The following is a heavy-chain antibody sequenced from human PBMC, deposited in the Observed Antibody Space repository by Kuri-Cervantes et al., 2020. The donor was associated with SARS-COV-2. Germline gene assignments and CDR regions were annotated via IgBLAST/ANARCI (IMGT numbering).Heavy chain of an antibody. J-gene: IGHJ4*02. V-gene: IGHV3-30*02. Sequence: GESLKISCAASGFTFSSYGMHWVRQAPGKGLEWVAFIRYDGSNKYYADSVKGRFTISRDNAKNSLYLQMNSLRAEDTAVYYCARAELRLIDYWGQGTLVTVSS. CDR2: IRYDGSNK. CDR1: GFTFSSYG. D-gene: IGHD1-26*01. CDR3: ARAELRLIDY.